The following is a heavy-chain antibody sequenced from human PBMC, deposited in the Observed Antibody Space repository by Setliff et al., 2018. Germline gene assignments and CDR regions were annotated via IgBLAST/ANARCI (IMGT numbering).Heavy chain of an antibody. CDR1: GYTFTNYA. Sequence: ASVKVSCKASGYTFTNYAMHWVRQAPGQRLEWMGWSNVGNDNTKYSQKFQGRVTMTRDTSTSTIYLELNSLTSDDTAVYYCARGGVAAAGRKGVFEYWGQGTLVTVSS. CDR3: ARGGVAAAGRKGVFEY. D-gene: IGHD6-13*01. CDR2: SNVGNDNT. J-gene: IGHJ4*02. V-gene: IGHV1-3*01.